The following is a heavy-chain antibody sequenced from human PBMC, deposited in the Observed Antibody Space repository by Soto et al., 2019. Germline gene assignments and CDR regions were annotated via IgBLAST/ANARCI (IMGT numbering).Heavy chain of an antibody. D-gene: IGHD1-26*01. J-gene: IGHJ4*02. CDR3: ARASDRGSYHWAIDY. V-gene: IGHV1-18*01. CDR1: GYTFTSYG. CDR2: ISAYNGNT. Sequence: GASVKVSCKASGYTFTSYGISWVRQAPGQGLEWMGWISAYNGNTNYAQKLQGRVTMTTDTSTSTAYMELRSLRSDDTAVYYCARASDRGSYHWAIDYWGQGTLVTVSS.